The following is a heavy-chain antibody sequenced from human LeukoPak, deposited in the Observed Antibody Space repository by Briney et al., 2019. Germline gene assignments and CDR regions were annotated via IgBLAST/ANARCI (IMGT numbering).Heavy chain of an antibody. Sequence: PGGSLRLSCAASGFTVSSNYMSWVRQAPGKGLEWVSVIYIGGSTYYADSVKGRFSISRDNLKNTLYLQMNSLRAEDTAVYHCARDYSDSGHFDYWGQGTLVTVSS. CDR3: ARDYSDSGHFDY. D-gene: IGHD3-10*01. CDR1: GFTVSSNY. CDR2: IYIGGST. V-gene: IGHV3-66*01. J-gene: IGHJ4*02.